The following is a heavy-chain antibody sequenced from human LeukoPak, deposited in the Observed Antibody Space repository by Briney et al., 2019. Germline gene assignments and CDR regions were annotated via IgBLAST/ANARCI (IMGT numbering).Heavy chain of an antibody. CDR3: TTDWSGTSGSIPSPYYFDY. V-gene: IGHV3-15*01. CDR1: GFTFSNAW. J-gene: IGHJ4*02. CDR2: IKTKTDGGTT. D-gene: IGHD3-10*01. Sequence: GGSLRLSWAASGFTFSNAWMTWVRQAPRKGLEWVGRIKTKTDGGTTDYAAPVKGRFTISRDDSKNTLYLQMNSLKTEDTAVYYCTTDWSGTSGSIPSPYYFDYWGQGTLVTVSS.